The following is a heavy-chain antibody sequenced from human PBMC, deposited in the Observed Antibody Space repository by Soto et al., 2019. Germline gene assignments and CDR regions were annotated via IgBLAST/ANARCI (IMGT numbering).Heavy chain of an antibody. CDR1: GYTFTSYG. Sequence: ASVKVSCKASGYTFTSYGISWVRQAPGQGLEWMGWISAYNGNTNYAQKLQGRVNMTTDTSTSTAYMELRSLRSDDTAVYYCARDRPYGSGSYYTLLSYYYYYYGMDVWGQGTTVTVSS. D-gene: IGHD3-10*01. CDR3: ARDRPYGSGSYYTLLSYYYYYYGMDV. V-gene: IGHV1-18*01. J-gene: IGHJ6*02. CDR2: ISAYNGNT.